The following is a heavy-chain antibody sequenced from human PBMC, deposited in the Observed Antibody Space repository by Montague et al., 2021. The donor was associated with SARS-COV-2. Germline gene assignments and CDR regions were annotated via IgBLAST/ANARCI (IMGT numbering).Heavy chain of an antibody. CDR2: VHYTGST. CDR1: GGSISSYY. Sequence: SETLSLTCEVSGGSISSYYWSWIRQSPGKGLEWIGYVHYTGSTKYNPSLKTRVTLSLDTPKNHFSLKLSSVTAADTAVYYCARAQNTCFIANCVNYFDVWGQGTTVTVSS. D-gene: IGHD2/OR15-2a*01. CDR3: ARAQNTCFIANCVNYFDV. J-gene: IGHJ6*02. V-gene: IGHV4-59*01.